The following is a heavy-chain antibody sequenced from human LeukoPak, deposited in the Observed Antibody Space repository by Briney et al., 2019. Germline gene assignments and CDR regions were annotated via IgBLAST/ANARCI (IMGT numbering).Heavy chain of an antibody. J-gene: IGHJ4*02. D-gene: IGHD3-22*01. CDR3: ARVKTMIVVVTLSDY. CDR1: GYTFTGYY. V-gene: IGHV1-2*02. CDR2: INPNSGGT. Sequence: GASVKVSCKASGYTFTGYYMHWVRRAPGQGLEWMGWINPNSGGTNYAQKFQGRVTMTRDTSISTAYMELSRLRSDDTAVYYCARVKTMIVVVTLSDYWGQGTLVTVSS.